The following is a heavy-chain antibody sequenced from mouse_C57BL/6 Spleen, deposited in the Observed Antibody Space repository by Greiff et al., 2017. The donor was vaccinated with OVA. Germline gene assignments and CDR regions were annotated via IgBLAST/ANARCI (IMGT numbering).Heavy chain of an antibody. J-gene: IGHJ1*03. CDR1: GFNIKDYY. D-gene: IGHD2-5*01. V-gene: IGHV14-1*01. CDR2: IDPEDGDT. Sequence: EVQLQQSGAELVRPGASVKLSCTASGFNIKDYYMHWVKQRPEQGLGWIGRIDPEDGDTEYAPKFQGKATMTADTSSNTAYLQLSNLTSEDTAVYYCTTAYYSNYWYFDVWGTGTTVTVSS. CDR3: TTAYYSNYWYFDV.